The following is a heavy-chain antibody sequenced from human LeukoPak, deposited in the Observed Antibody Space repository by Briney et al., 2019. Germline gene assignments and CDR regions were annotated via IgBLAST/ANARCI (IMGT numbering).Heavy chain of an antibody. CDR1: GFTFSSYG. J-gene: IGHJ4*02. CDR2: ISYDGSNK. V-gene: IGHV3-30*03. CDR3: ARENKAVAAHYFDY. D-gene: IGHD6-19*01. Sequence: GGSLRLSCAASGFTFSSYGMHWVRQAPGKGLDWVAVISYDGSNKYYADSVKGRFTISRDNSKNTMYLQMNSLRAEDTAVYYCARENKAVAAHYFDYWGQGTLVTVSS.